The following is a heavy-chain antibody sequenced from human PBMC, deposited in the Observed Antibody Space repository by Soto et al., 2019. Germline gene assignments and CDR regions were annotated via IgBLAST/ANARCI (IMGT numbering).Heavy chain of an antibody. D-gene: IGHD3-3*01. V-gene: IGHV4-31*03. CDR1: GGSLSSGGYY. J-gene: IGHJ6*02. CDR2: IYYSGST. Sequence: PSETLSLTCTVSGGSLSSGGYYWRWIRQHPGKGLEWIGYIYYSGSTYYNPSLKSRVTISVDTSKNQFSLKLSSVTAADTAVYYCARDSEAGGFWSGYYGMDVWGQGTTVTVSS. CDR3: ARDSEAGGFWSGYYGMDV.